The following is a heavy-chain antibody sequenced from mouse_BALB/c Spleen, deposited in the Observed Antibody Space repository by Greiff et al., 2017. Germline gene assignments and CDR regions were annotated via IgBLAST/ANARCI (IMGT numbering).Heavy chain of an antibody. Sequence: EVHLVESGGGLVQPGGSLRLSCATSGFTFTDYYMSWVRQPPGKALEWLGFIRNKANGYTTEYSASVKGRFTISRDNSQSILYLQMNTLRAEDSATYYCARGDYGSAWFAYWGQGTLVTVSA. J-gene: IGHJ3*01. CDR1: GFTFTDYY. CDR2: IRNKANGYTT. CDR3: ARGDYGSAWFAY. V-gene: IGHV7-3*02. D-gene: IGHD1-1*01.